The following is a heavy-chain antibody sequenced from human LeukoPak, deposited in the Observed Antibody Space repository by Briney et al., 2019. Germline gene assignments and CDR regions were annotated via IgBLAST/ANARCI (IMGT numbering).Heavy chain of an antibody. CDR3: ARVAVAGTIAFDI. CDR1: GYTFTSYD. Sequence: GASVKVSCKASGYTFTSYDINWVRQATGQGLEWMGWMNPNSGNTGYAQKFQGGVTMTRNTSISTAYMELSSLRSEDTAVYYCARVAVAGTIAFDIWGQGTMVTVSS. V-gene: IGHV1-8*01. D-gene: IGHD6-19*01. J-gene: IGHJ3*02. CDR2: MNPNSGNT.